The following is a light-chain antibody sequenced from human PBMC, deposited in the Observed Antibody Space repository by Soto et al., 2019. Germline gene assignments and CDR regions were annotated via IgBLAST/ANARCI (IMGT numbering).Light chain of an antibody. CDR1: SGSVSTSYY. J-gene: IGLJ3*02. CDR3: VLYLGRGIWV. CDR2: STN. V-gene: IGLV8-61*01. Sequence: QAVVTQEPSFSVSPGRTVTLTCGLSSGSVSTSYYPSWYQQTPGQAPRTLIYSTNTRSSGVPGRFTGSILGNKAVLTVAGAHAYCEPDYYCVLYLGRGIWVFSEGTK.